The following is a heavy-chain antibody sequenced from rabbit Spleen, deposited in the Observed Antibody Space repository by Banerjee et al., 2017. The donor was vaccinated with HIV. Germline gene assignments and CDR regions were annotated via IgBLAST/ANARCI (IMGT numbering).Heavy chain of an antibody. CDR1: GFDLSCYYD. CDR2: IDAVGSPNT. V-gene: IGHV1S45*01. J-gene: IGHJ6*01. Sequence: QEQLVESGGGLVKPGASLTLTCTASGFDLSCYYDMCWVRQAPGKGLEWIGCIDAVGSPNTYCARWAKGRFTISRTSSTTVTLQMTSLTAADTATYFCARDSGTSFSTYGMDLWAQGPWSPS. D-gene: IGHD8-1*01. CDR3: ARDSGTSFSTYGMDL.